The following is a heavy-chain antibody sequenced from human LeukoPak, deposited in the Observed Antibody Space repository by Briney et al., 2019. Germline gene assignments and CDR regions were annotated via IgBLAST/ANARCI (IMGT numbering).Heavy chain of an antibody. V-gene: IGHV4-34*01. Sequence: LRLSCAASGFTFDDYAMHWIRQPPGKGLEWIGEINHSGSTNYNPSFKSRVTISVDTSKNQFSLKLSSVTAADTAVYYCARERCSSTSCKKGYNWFDPWGQGTLVTVSS. CDR2: INHSGST. J-gene: IGHJ5*02. CDR3: ARERCSSTSCKKGYNWFDP. CDR1: GFTFDDYA. D-gene: IGHD2-2*01.